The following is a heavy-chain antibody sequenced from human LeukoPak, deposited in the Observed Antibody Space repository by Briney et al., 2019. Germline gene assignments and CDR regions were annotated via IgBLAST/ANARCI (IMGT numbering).Heavy chain of an antibody. Sequence: GGSLRLSCAASGFTVSSSYMSWVRQAPGKGLEWVSLIYSDGSTHYADSVKGRFTISRDKSKNTLYLQMNGLRAEDTAIYYCARGGVVPAAMGYAFDIWGPGTMVTVSS. J-gene: IGHJ3*02. CDR2: IYSDGST. V-gene: IGHV3-66*01. CDR3: ARGGVVPAAMGYAFDI. CDR1: GFTVSSSY. D-gene: IGHD2-2*01.